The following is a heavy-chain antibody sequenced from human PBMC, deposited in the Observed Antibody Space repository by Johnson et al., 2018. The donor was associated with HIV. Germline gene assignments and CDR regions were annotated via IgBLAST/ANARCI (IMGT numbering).Heavy chain of an antibody. D-gene: IGHD2-21*02. CDR2: ISYDGSNK. V-gene: IGHV3-30*03. CDR1: GFTFDDYG. CDR3: AREPMDCGGDCWGVFDL. Sequence: QVQLVESGGGVVRPGGSLRLSCAASGFTFDDYGMSWVRQAPGKGLEWVAVISYDGSNKYYADSVKGRFTISRDNSKNTLYLQMNSLRAEDTALYYCAREPMDCGGDCWGVFDLWGQGTMVTVSS. J-gene: IGHJ3*01.